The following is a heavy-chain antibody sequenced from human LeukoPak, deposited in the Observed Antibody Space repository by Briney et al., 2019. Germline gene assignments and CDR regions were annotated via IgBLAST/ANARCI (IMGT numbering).Heavy chain of an antibody. CDR3: ARDFYYYDSSGYYSHHYFDY. D-gene: IGHD3-22*01. J-gene: IGHJ4*02. CDR2: INPSGGST. CDR1: GYTFTSYY. V-gene: IGHV1-46*01. Sequence: ASVKVSCKASGYTFTSYYMHWVRQAPGQGREWMGIINPSGGSTSYAQKFQGRVTMTRDTSTSTVYMELSSLRSEDTAVYYCARDFYYYDSSGYYSHHYFDYWGQGTLVTVSS.